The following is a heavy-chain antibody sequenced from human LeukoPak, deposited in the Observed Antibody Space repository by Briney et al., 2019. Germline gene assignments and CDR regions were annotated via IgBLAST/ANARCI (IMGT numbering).Heavy chain of an antibody. CDR2: ISSSSSYI. Sequence: GGSLRLSCAASGFTFSSYSMNWVRQAPGKGLEWVSSISSSSSYIYYADSVKGRFTISRDNAKNSLYLQMNSLRAEDTAVYYRARDSGYDYAFDYWGQGTLVTVSS. CDR3: ARDSGYDYAFDY. J-gene: IGHJ4*02. D-gene: IGHD5-12*01. V-gene: IGHV3-21*01. CDR1: GFTFSSYS.